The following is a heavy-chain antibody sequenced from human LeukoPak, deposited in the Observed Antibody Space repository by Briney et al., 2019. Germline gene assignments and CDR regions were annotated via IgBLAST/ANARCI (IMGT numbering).Heavy chain of an antibody. CDR2: IWYDGSDK. CDR1: GLTFSSYG. J-gene: IGHJ4*02. V-gene: IGHV3-33*01. D-gene: IGHD6-13*01. Sequence: GRSLRLSCAASGLTFSSYGMHWVRQAPGKGLEWVAVIWYDGSDKYYADSVKGRFTISRDNSKNTLYLQMNSLRAEDTAVYYCAREPSGYSSSWYLFYWGQGTLVTVSS. CDR3: AREPSGYSSSWYLFY.